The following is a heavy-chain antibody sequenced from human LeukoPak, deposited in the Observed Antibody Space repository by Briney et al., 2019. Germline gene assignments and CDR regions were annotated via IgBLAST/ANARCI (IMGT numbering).Heavy chain of an antibody. Sequence: QSGGSLRLSCAASGFTVSTNYMSWVRQAPGKGLEWVSVIYSGGSTYYADSVKGRFTIFRDNSKNTVYLQMNSLRAEDTAVYYCARDNYYYYMDVWGKGTTVTISS. CDR2: IYSGGST. CDR3: ARDNYYYYMDV. CDR1: GFTVSTNY. J-gene: IGHJ6*03. V-gene: IGHV3-66*01.